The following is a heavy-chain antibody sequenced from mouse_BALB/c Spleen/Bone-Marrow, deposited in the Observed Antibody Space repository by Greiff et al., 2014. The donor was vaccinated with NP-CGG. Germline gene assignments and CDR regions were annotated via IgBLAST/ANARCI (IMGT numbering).Heavy chain of an antibody. J-gene: IGHJ3*01. CDR3: SRLSYDNDGAWFAY. V-gene: IGHV5-6*01. CDR2: IGSGGSYT. Sequence: EVMLVESGGDLVRPGGSLKLSCAASGFTFSSYDMSWVRQTPDKRLEWVATIGSGGSYTYYPDSVKGRITIARDNANNTLYLQMSSLKSEDTAMYYCSRLSYDNDGAWFAYWGQGTLVTVSA. D-gene: IGHD2-4*01. CDR1: GFTFSSYD.